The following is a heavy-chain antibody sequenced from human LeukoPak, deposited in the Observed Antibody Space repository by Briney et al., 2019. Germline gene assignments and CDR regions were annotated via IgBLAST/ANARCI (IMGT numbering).Heavy chain of an antibody. J-gene: IGHJ4*02. Sequence: GGSLRLSCAASGFTFSNAWMSWVRQAPGKGLEWVSSISSSSSYIYSADSVRGRFTISRDNAKNSLYLQMNTLRAEDTAVYYCARGPPRGRGPFDYWGQGTLVTVSS. CDR1: GFTFSNAW. CDR3: ARGPPRGRGPFDY. D-gene: IGHD3-10*01. CDR2: ISSSSSYI. V-gene: IGHV3-21*01.